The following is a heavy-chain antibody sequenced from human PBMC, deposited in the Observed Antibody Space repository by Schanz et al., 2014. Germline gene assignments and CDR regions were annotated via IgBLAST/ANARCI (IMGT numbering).Heavy chain of an antibody. Sequence: QVQLVQSGSEVKKPGASVKVSCKASGYTFTTYGISWVRQAPGQGLEWMGWISAYNGHTNYAQKFQGRVTMTTDTSTSTAYMELRSLRSDDTAVYYCATAEDASGSYGLPACGVWGQGTTVIVSS. J-gene: IGHJ6*02. CDR3: ATAEDASGSYGLPACGV. V-gene: IGHV1-18*01. CDR2: ISAYNGHT. D-gene: IGHD3-10*01. CDR1: GYTFTTYG.